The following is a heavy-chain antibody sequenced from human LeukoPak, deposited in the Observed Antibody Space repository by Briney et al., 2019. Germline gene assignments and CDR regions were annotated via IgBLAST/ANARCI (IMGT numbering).Heavy chain of an antibody. CDR2: IYYSGST. D-gene: IGHD6-13*01. CDR1: GGTISSSSYY. J-gene: IGHJ3*02. Sequence: SETLSLTCTASGGTISSSSYYWGCIRQPPGQGLEWIGSIYYSGSTYYNPAINSLITTSADTTKNQFSLKLSSVAAADTAGYYCARPGNSSSWRSGLMGAFDIWGQGTMVTVSS. CDR3: ARPGNSSSWRSGLMGAFDI. V-gene: IGHV4-39*01.